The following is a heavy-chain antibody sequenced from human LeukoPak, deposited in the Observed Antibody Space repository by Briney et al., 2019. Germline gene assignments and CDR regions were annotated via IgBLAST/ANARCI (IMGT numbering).Heavy chain of an antibody. J-gene: IGHJ4*02. Sequence: PSQTLSLTCTVSGGSISSGGYYWSWIRQHPGKGLEWIGYIYYSGSTYYNPSLKSRVTISVDTSKNQFSLKLSSVTAADTAVYYCARDPPSPEPDSSSRSFDYWGQGTLVTVSS. D-gene: IGHD6-13*01. CDR2: IYYSGST. CDR3: ARDPPSPEPDSSSRSFDY. CDR1: GGSISSGGYY. V-gene: IGHV4-31*03.